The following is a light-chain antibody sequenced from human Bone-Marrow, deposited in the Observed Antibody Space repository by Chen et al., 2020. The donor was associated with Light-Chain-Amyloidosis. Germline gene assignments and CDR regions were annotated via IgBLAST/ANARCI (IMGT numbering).Light chain of an antibody. CDR2: EVT. CDR3: SSYSVTSPLVV. CDR1: SSDVGGYNY. J-gene: IGLJ2*01. Sequence: QSALTQPASVSGSPGQSITISCTGTSSDVGGYNYVSWYQQHPGIAPKVMIYEVTNRPSGVSNRFSGSKSGNTASLTISGLQAEDEADYYCSSYSVTSPLVVFGGGTKLTVL. V-gene: IGLV2-14*01.